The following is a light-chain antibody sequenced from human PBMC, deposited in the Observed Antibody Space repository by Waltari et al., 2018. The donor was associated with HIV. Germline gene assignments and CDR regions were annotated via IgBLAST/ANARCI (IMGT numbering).Light chain of an antibody. J-gene: IGLJ3*02. CDR3: QVWDSISNEGV. CDR2: YDS. CDR1: RLGSRT. V-gene: IGLV3-21*04. Sequence: YVLSQPPSVSQAPGKTATLTCGGERLGSRTVHWYQQKQGQAPVLVIYYDSERPSGIPARFSGSNSGDTATLTINRVEDEEEADYYCQVWDSISNEGVFGGGTRLTVL.